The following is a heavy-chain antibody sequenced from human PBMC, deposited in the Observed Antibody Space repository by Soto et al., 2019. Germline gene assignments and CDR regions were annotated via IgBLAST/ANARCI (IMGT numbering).Heavy chain of an antibody. J-gene: IGHJ4*02. CDR3: ARGLEASYGSGSLIDY. CDR2: MNPNSGNT. Sequence: ASVKVSCKASGYTFTSYDINWVRQATGQGLEWMGWMNPNSGNTGYAQKFQGRVTMTRNTSISTAYMELSSLRSEDTAVYYCARGLEASYGSGSLIDYWGQGTLVTVSS. V-gene: IGHV1-8*01. CDR1: GYTFTSYD. D-gene: IGHD3-10*01.